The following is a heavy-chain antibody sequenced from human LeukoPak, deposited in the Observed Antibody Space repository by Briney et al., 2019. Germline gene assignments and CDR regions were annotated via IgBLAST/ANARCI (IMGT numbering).Heavy chain of an antibody. CDR2: VYYSGTT. CDR1: GGSINYY. CDR3: ARGEWSRGAVYLDY. J-gene: IGHJ4*02. V-gene: IGHV4-59*08. Sequence: SETLSLTCTVSGGSINYYWSWIRQPPGKGLEWIGYVYYSGTTNYNPSLKSRVTISVDTSKNQFSLKLKSVTAADTAVYYCARGEWSRGAVYLDYWGQGTLVTVSS. D-gene: IGHD3-3*01.